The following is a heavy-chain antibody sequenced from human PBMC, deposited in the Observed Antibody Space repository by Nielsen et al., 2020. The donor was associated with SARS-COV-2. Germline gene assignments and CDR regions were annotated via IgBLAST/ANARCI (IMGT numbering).Heavy chain of an antibody. V-gene: IGHV4-39*07. J-gene: IGHJ6*02. CDR1: GGSISSSSYY. Sequence: SETLSLTCTVSGGSISSSSYYWGWIRQPPGKGLEWIGNIYYSGTTYYNPSLKSRVTISVDTSKNQFSLKLSSVTAADTAVYYCASGRYCSGGSCYSTGRYYGMDVWGQGTTVTVSS. CDR2: IYYSGTT. D-gene: IGHD2-15*01. CDR3: ASGRYCSGGSCYSTGRYYGMDV.